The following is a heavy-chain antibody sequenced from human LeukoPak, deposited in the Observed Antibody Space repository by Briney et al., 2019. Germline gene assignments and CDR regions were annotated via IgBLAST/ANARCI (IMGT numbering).Heavy chain of an antibody. J-gene: IGHJ1*01. CDR2: ISSSSSTI. V-gene: IGHV3-48*01. CDR1: GLTFSSYS. D-gene: IGHD3-22*01. Sequence: GGSLRLSCAASGLTFSSYSMNWVRQAPGKGLEWVSYISSSSSTIYYADSVKGRFTISRDNAKNSLYLQMNSLRAEDTAVYYCATYSSLNRREFQYWGQGTLLTVSS. CDR3: ATYSSLNRREFQY.